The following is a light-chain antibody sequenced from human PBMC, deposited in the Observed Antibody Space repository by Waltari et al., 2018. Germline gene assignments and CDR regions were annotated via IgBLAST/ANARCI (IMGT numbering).Light chain of an antibody. CDR1: KSVFYSHNSKNY. V-gene: IGKV4-1*01. Sequence: IVMTQSPDSLAVSLGDRATIDCKSSKSVFYSHNSKNYLAWYQQKPGQPPKLLIYGASARESGVPDRFSGSGSGTDFTLTISNLQAADVAVYYCQQYYSTLVTFGGGTKVEIK. CDR3: QQYYSTLVT. J-gene: IGKJ4*01. CDR2: GAS.